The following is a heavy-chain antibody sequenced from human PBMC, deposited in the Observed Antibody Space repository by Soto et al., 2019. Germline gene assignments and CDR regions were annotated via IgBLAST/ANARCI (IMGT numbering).Heavy chain of an antibody. CDR1: GDTFSSYI. CDR3: ARRRYCGYDCYHKHYYGREV. D-gene: IGHD2-21*02. V-gene: IGHV1-69*08. CDR2: VIPVLTTT. J-gene: IGHJ6*02. Sequence: QVQLVQSGAEVKKPGSSVRVSCRSSGDTFSSYIVNWLRLAPGRGLEWMGRVIPVLTTTDYAQNFRGRVTISADRSTNTVYLDLSSLRSDDTAVYYCARRRYCGYDCYHKHYYGREVWGQGSLVTVAS.